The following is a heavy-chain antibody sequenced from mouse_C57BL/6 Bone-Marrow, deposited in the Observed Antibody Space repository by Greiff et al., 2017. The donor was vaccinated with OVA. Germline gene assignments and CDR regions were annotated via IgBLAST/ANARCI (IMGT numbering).Heavy chain of an antibody. CDR3: TRGRYAMDY. J-gene: IGHJ4*01. CDR2: IDPETGGT. V-gene: IGHV1-15*01. CDR1: GYTFTDYD. Sequence: VQLQQSGAELVRPGASVTLSCKASGYTFTDYDMHWVKQTPVHGLEWIGAIDPETGGTAYNQKFKGKAILTADKSSSTAYMELRSLTSEDSAGYYGTRGRYAMDYWGQGTSVTVSS.